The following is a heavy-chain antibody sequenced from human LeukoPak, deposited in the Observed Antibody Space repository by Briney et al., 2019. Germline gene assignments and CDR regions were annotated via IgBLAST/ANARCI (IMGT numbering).Heavy chain of an antibody. CDR1: GGSISSGDYY. CDR2: IYYSGST. CDR3: ARYPYYYDSSGYYHDYYGMDV. V-gene: IGHV4-30-4*01. J-gene: IGHJ6*02. D-gene: IGHD3-22*01. Sequence: SETLSLTCTVSGGSISSGDYYWSWIRQPPGKGLEWIGYIYYSGSTYYNPSLKSRVTISVDTSKNQFSLKLSSVTAADTAVYYCARYPYYYDSSGYYHDYYGMDVRGQGTTVTVSS.